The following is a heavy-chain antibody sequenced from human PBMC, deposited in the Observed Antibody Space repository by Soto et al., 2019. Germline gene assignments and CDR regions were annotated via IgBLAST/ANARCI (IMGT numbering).Heavy chain of an antibody. V-gene: IGHV4-39*07. CDR2: IYYSGST. CDR3: ARVTPVLGTHDAFDI. Sequence: SETLSLTCTVSGGSISSSSYYWGWIRQPPGKGLEWIGSIYYSGSTYYNPSLKSRVTISVDTSKNQFSLKLSSVTAADTAVYYCARVTPVLGTHDAFDIWGQGTMVTVSS. CDR1: GGSISSSSYY. D-gene: IGHD7-27*01. J-gene: IGHJ3*02.